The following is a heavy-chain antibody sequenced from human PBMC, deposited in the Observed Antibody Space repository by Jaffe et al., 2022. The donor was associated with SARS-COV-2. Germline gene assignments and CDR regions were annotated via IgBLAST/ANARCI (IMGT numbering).Heavy chain of an antibody. V-gene: IGHV4-34*01. CDR2: INHSGST. Sequence: QVQLQQWGAGLLKPSETLSLTCAVYGGSFSGYYWSWIRQPPGKGLEWIGEINHSGSTNYNPSLKSRVTISVDTSKNQFSLKLSSVTAADTAVYYCARGYRWARSSLYYFDYWGQGTLVTVSS. CDR1: GGSFSGYY. D-gene: IGHD1-26*01. J-gene: IGHJ4*02. CDR3: ARGYRWARSSLYYFDY.